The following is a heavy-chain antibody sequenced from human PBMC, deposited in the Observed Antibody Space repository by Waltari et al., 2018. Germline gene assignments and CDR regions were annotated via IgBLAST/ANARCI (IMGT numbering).Heavy chain of an antibody. V-gene: IGHV1-46*01. CDR2: INPRCGST. Sequence: QVPLVQSGAEVKKPGASVNISCKTSAYTFTSSYIHWVRQAPGQGIEWMGRINPRCGSTMYAEKFKGRVTMTRETSTSTVYMELGSLRSDETAVYYCARDTGALWMDVWGQGTTVTVSS. D-gene: IGHD2-21*01. CDR3: ARDTGALWMDV. CDR1: AYTFTSSY. J-gene: IGHJ6*02.